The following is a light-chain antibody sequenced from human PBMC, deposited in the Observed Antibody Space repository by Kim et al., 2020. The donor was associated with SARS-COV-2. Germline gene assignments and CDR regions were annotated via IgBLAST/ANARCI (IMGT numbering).Light chain of an antibody. CDR2: WAS. CDR3: QEYYNPPLIT. Sequence: TINCMSRQSLLNRGNNKNYLAWYQEKPGQPPQLLIYWASSRESGVPDRFSGSGSGTDFTLTISSLQAEDVAVYYCQEYYNPPLITLGQGTRLEIK. V-gene: IGKV4-1*01. J-gene: IGKJ5*01. CDR1: QSLLNRGNNKNY.